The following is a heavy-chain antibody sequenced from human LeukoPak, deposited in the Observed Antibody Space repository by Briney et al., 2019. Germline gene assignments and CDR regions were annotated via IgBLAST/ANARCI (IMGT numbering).Heavy chain of an antibody. CDR2: VNREGSDK. Sequence: GGSLRLSCAASGFTFSSHAMTWVRQGPGKGLEWVANVNREGSDKNYVDSVKGRFTISRDNAKNSLYLQMNSLRVEDTAVYYCARDGVPGGRDVWGQGTTVTVS. V-gene: IGHV3-7*01. CDR1: GFTFSSHA. J-gene: IGHJ6*02. D-gene: IGHD3-16*01. CDR3: ARDGVPGGRDV.